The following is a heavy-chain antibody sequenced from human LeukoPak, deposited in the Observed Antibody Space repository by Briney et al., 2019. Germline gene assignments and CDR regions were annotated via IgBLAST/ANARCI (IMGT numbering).Heavy chain of an antibody. CDR1: GSIFSSYW. V-gene: IGHV5-51*01. CDR3: ARLNHYDSSGYYSSEYFQY. CDR2: IYPGDSDT. D-gene: IGHD3-22*01. J-gene: IGHJ1*01. Sequence: PGASLKISWQGSGSIFSSYWIAWVRQMPGKGLELMGIIYPGDSDTRYSPSFQGQVTISADKSITTAYLQCSSLKASDTAMYYCARLNHYDSSGYYSSEYFQYWGQGTLVTVSS.